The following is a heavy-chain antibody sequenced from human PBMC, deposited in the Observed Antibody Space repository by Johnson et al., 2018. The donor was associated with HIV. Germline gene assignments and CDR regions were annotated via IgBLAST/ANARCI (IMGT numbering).Heavy chain of an antibody. CDR3: ARDRVHGGSYYSGAFDI. D-gene: IGHD1-26*01. CDR2: IKQAGSEN. V-gene: IGHV3-7*05. Sequence: VQLVESGGGLVQPGVSLRVSCAASGFTFRRYWMSWVRQAPGKGLAWVANIKQAGSENYYVDSVKGRFPISRDNAKNSLHLQMNGLRAEDTAVYYCARDRVHGGSYYSGAFDIWGQGTMVTVSS. CDR1: GFTFRRYW. J-gene: IGHJ3*02.